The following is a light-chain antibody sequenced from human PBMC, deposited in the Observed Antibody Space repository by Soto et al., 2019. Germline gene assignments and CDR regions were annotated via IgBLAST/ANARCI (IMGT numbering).Light chain of an antibody. V-gene: IGKV1-33*01. CDR1: QDISNY. CDR3: QQYDNLPLS. Sequence: DIQMTQSPSSLSASVGDRVTITCQASQDISNYLNWYQQKPGKAPKLLIYDASNLETGVPSRFSGSGSGPDFTFTISSLQPEDIATYYCQQYDNLPLSFGGGTKVEIK. CDR2: DAS. J-gene: IGKJ4*01.